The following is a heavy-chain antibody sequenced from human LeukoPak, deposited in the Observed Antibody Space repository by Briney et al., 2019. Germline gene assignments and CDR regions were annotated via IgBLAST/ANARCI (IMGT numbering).Heavy chain of an antibody. CDR1: GGSISSYY. CDR3: ARDIPYYGSGSYQIGY. CDR2: IYTSGST. Sequence: SETLSLTCTVSGGSISSYYWSWIRQPAGKGLEWIGRIYTSGSTNYNPSLKSRVTISVDTSKNQFSLKLSSVTAADTAVYYCARDIPYYGSGSYQIGYWGQGTLVTVSS. V-gene: IGHV4-4*07. D-gene: IGHD3-10*01. J-gene: IGHJ4*02.